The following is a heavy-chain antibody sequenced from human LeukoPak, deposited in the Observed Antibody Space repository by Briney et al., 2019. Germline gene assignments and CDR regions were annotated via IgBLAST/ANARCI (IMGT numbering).Heavy chain of an antibody. J-gene: IGHJ6*02. CDR3: ARGHSYGMDV. Sequence: GGSLRLSCAASGFTFSSYWMHWVRQAPGKGLEWVAVISYDGINKYYAESVKGRFTISRDNSKNTLFLQINSLRAEDTAVYYCARGHSYGMDVWGQGTTVTVSS. CDR2: ISYDGINK. V-gene: IGHV3-30-3*01. CDR1: GFTFSSYW.